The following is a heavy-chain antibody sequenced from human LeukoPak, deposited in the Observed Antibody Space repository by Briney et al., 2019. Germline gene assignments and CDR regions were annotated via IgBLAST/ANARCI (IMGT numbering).Heavy chain of an antibody. J-gene: IGHJ5*02. D-gene: IGHD3-10*01. CDR2: IFNTGPT. CDR3: ARDRSNYYGSGSYSGNWFDP. Sequence: SQTLSLTCTVSGASLSTTPYYWTWVRQPAGRGLEWVGRIFNTGPTNYNPSLKSRVTISVDTSKNQFSLKLSSVTAADTAVYYCARDRSNYYGSGSYSGNWFDPWGQGTLVTVSS. V-gene: IGHV4-61*02. CDR1: GASLSTTPYY.